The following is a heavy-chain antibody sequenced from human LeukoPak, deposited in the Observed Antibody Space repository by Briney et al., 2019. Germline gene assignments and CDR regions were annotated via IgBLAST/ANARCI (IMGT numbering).Heavy chain of an antibody. J-gene: IGHJ5*02. D-gene: IGHD4-11*01. Sequence: PSETLSLTCAVYGGSFSGYSWSWIRQPPGKGLEWIGEINHSVSTNYNPSLKSRVTISVGTSKSQFSLKLTSVTAADTAVYYCARVARWIYSNYGVWFDPWGQGTLVTVSS. V-gene: IGHV4-34*01. CDR1: GGSFSGYS. CDR2: INHSVST. CDR3: ARVARWIYSNYGVWFDP.